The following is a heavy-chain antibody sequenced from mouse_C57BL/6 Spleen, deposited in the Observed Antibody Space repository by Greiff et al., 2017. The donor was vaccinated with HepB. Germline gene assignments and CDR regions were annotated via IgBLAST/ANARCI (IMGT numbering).Heavy chain of an antibody. CDR2: IYPRSGNT. J-gene: IGHJ2*01. CDR3: AREITTVVATNYFDY. V-gene: IGHV1-81*01. D-gene: IGHD1-1*01. Sequence: VQLQESGAELARPGASVKLSCKASGYTFTSYGISWVKQRTGQGLEWIGEIYPRSGNTYYNEKFKGKATLTADKSSSTAYMELRSLTSEDSAVYFCAREITTVVATNYFDYWGQGTTLTVSS. CDR1: GYTFTSYG.